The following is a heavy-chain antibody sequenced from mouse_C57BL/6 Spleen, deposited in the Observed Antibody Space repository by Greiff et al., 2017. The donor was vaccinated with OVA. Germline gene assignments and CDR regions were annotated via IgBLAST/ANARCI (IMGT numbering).Heavy chain of an antibody. CDR2: FYPGSGSI. V-gene: IGHV1-62-2*01. J-gene: IGHJ3*01. Sequence: QVHVKQSGAELVKPGASVKLSCKASGYTFTEYTIHWVKQRSGQGLEWIGWFYPGSGSIKYNEKFKDKATLTADKASSTVYMELSRLTSEDSAVYVCARHEDRETAQAFAYWGQGTLVTVSA. CDR1: GYTFTEYT. D-gene: IGHD3-2*02. CDR3: ARHEDRETAQAFAY.